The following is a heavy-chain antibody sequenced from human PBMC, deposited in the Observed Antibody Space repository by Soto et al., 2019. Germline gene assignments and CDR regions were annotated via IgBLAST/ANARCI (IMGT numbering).Heavy chain of an antibody. V-gene: IGHV3-30-3*01. CDR1: GFNFSYNA. D-gene: IGHD6-13*01. Sequence: GGSLRLSCVASGFNFSYNAMSWVRQAPGKGLEWVAVISYDGSNKYYADSVKGRFTISRDNSKNTLYLQMNSLRAEDTAVYYCARSEASAAGSDYWGQGTLVTVSS. CDR3: ARSEASAAGSDY. J-gene: IGHJ4*02. CDR2: ISYDGSNK.